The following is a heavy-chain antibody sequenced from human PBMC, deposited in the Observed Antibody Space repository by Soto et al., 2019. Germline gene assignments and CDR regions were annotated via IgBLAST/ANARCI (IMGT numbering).Heavy chain of an antibody. J-gene: IGHJ4*02. V-gene: IGHV1-24*01. CDR2: FDPEDGET. D-gene: IGHD3-3*01. Sequence: ASVKVSCKVSGYTLTELSMHWVRQAPGKGLEWMGGFDPEDGETIYAQKFQGRVTMTRNTSISTAYMELSSLRSEDTAVYYCARGRGRITIFGVVPHWGQGTLVTVSS. CDR1: GYTLTELS. CDR3: ARGRGRITIFGVVPH.